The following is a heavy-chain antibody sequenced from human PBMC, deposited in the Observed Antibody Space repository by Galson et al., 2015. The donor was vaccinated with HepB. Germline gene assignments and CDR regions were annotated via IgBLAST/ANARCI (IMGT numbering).Heavy chain of an antibody. V-gene: IGHV3-33*01. D-gene: IGHD5-24*01. CDR3: ARDLEGGLYFDL. Sequence: SLRLSCAASGFTFSSYGMHWVRQAPGKGLEWVAVIWYDGSNKYYADSVKGRFTISRDNSKNTLYLQMNSLRAEDTAVYYCARDLEGGLYFDLWGRGTLVTVSS. CDR1: GFTFSSYG. J-gene: IGHJ2*01. CDR2: IWYDGSNK.